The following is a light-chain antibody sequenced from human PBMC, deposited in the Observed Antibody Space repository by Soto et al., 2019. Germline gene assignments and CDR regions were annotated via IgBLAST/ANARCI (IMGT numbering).Light chain of an antibody. CDR2: SSN. V-gene: IGLV1-44*01. CDR1: TSNIGRNI. J-gene: IGLJ3*02. Sequence: QSVLTQPPSASGTLGQRVTMSCSGSTSNIGRNIVNWYQHLPGTAPRLLIYSSNQRPSGVPDRFSGSKSGTSASLAISGLQSEDEADYYCAAWDDSLNGWVFGGGTKVTVL. CDR3: AAWDDSLNGWV.